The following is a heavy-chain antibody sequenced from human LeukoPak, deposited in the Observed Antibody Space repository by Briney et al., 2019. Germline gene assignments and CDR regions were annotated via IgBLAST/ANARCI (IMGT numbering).Heavy chain of an antibody. Sequence: ASVKVSCKASGYTFTSYGISWVRQAPGQGLEWMGWISAYNGNTNYAQKLQGRVTMTTDTSTSTAHKGLRSLRSDDAAVYYCAREGWTIAMVRGVIMYWGQGTLVTVSS. V-gene: IGHV1-18*01. CDR2: ISAYNGNT. CDR1: GYTFTSYG. J-gene: IGHJ4*02. D-gene: IGHD3-10*01. CDR3: AREGWTIAMVRGVIMY.